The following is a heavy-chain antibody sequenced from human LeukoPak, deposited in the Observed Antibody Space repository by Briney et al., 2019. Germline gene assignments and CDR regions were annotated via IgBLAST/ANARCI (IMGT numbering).Heavy chain of an antibody. CDR3: AKHSHRHYHYYYMDV. D-gene: IGHD1-26*01. CDR1: AFTFSIYA. Sequence: PGGSLRLSCAASAFTFSIYALTWVRQTPGKGLEWVSSITGSDGNTQYADSVKGRFTISRDNSKNTLYLQMNSLRAEDTAIYFCAKHSHRHYHYYYMDVWGTGTTVTVFS. J-gene: IGHJ6*03. V-gene: IGHV3-23*01. CDR2: ITGSDGNT.